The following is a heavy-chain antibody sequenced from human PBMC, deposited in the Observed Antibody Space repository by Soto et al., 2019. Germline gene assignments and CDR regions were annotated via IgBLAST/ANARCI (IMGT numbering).Heavy chain of an antibody. CDR3: GRVWGGAFDF. CDR1: GGSFSPNY. Sequence: SETLSFTCTVSGGSFSPNYWSWIRPPPGKGLEWIRYIYYSGSTNYNPSLKSRVTISVDTSKNQFSLKLSSVTAADTAVYYCGRVWGGAFDFWGQGTMVTVSS. J-gene: IGHJ3*01. CDR2: IYYSGST. D-gene: IGHD3-10*01. V-gene: IGHV4-59*01.